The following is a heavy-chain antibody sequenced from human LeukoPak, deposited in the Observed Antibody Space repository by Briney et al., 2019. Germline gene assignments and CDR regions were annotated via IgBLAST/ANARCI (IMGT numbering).Heavy chain of an antibody. V-gene: IGHV3-30*02. Sequence: PGGSLRLSCAASGFTFSSYGMHWVRQAPGKGLEWVAFIRYDGSNKYYADSVKGRFTISRDNSKNTLYLQMNSLRAEDTAVYYCAKDRWYSGSYSQFDYWGQGTLVTVSS. J-gene: IGHJ4*02. CDR1: GFTFSSYG. CDR3: AKDRWYSGSYSQFDY. CDR2: IRYDGSNK. D-gene: IGHD1-26*01.